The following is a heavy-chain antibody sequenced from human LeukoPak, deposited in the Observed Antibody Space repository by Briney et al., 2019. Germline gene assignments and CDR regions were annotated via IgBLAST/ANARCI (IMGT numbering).Heavy chain of an antibody. V-gene: IGHV3-7*01. D-gene: IGHD6-6*01. CDR1: GFTSGSHW. CDR3: ARETPYGSSFDY. J-gene: IGHJ4*02. CDR2: IKRDGSVT. Sequence: GGSLRLSCAASGFTSGSHWMSWVRQPPGKGLEWVANIKRDGSVTNYVDSVKGRFTISRDNAKNSLYLQMNSLRAEDTAVYYCARETPYGSSFDYWGQGTLVTVSS.